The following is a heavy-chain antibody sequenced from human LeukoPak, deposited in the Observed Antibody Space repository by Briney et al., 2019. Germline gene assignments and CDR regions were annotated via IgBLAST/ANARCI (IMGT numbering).Heavy chain of an antibody. J-gene: IGHJ4*02. CDR2: IRYDGSNK. CDR3: AKGYDSSGYYYD. Sequence: GGSLRLSCAASGFTFSSYGMHWVRQAPGKGLEWVAFIRYDGSNKYYADSVKGRFTISRDNSKNTLYLQMNSLGAEDTAVYYCAKGYDSSGYYYDWGQGTLVTVSS. V-gene: IGHV3-30*02. CDR1: GFTFSSYG. D-gene: IGHD3-22*01.